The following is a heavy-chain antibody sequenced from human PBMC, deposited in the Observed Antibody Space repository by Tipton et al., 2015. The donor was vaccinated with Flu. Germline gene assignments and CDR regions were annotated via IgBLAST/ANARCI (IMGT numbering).Heavy chain of an antibody. V-gene: IGHV1-18*01. CDR2: ISPFNGDT. Sequence: QLVQSGAEVKKPGASVMVSCKASGYTFTNFDITWGRQAPGQGLEWMGWISPFNGDTKYAQKFQGRVTMTTDTSTSTAYMEVRSLRSDDTALYYCARLGSGGYWGQGTLVTVSS. CDR1: GYTFTNFD. D-gene: IGHD3-10*01. J-gene: IGHJ4*02. CDR3: ARLGSGGY.